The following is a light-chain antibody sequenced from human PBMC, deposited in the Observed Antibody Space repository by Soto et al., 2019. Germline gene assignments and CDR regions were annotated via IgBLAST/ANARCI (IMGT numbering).Light chain of an antibody. J-gene: IGLJ1*01. V-gene: IGLV1-51*01. CDR2: DSD. Sequence: QSALTQPPSASAAPGQKVTISCSGSSSNVGNYYVSWYQHLPGTVPKLLIYDSDKRPSGIPDRFSGSKSGASATLGITGLQTGDEAEYYCGSWDDRLTTYVFGTGTKV. CDR3: GSWDDRLTTYV. CDR1: SSNVGNYY.